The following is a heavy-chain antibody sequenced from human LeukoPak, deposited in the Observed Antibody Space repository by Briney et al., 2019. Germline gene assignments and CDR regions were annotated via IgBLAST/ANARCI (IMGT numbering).Heavy chain of an antibody. J-gene: IGHJ4*02. CDR2: VNHSGST. Sequence: GSLRLSCAASGFTFSSYAMSWVRQAPGKGLEWIGEVNHSGSTNYNPSLKSRVTISVDTSKNQFSLKLSSVTAADTAVYYCARGGPGIRSVPAARFDYWGQGTLVTVSS. V-gene: IGHV4-34*01. CDR1: GFTFSSYA. CDR3: ARGGPGIRSVPAARFDY. D-gene: IGHD2-2*01.